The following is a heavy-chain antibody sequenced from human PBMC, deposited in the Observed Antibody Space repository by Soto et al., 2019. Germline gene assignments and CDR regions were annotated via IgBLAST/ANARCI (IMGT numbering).Heavy chain of an antibody. V-gene: IGHV1-3*01. CDR1: GYTFTSYA. D-gene: IGHD6-19*01. CDR2: INAGSGNT. Sequence: QVQLVQSGAEVKKPGASVKVSCKASGYTFTSYAMHWVRQAPGQRLEWMGWINAGSGNTKYSQKFQGRVTITRDTSASTAYMELSSLRSEDTAVYYCARGQQWLGNAFDIWGQGTMVTVSS. CDR3: ARGQQWLGNAFDI. J-gene: IGHJ3*02.